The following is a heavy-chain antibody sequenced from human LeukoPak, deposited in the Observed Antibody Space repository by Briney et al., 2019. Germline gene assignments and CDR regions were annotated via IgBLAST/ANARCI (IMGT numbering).Heavy chain of an antibody. CDR1: GDSVSNNIIA. CDR2: TLYRSKWYN. Sequence: SQTLPLTCAISGDSVSNNIIAWNWIRQSPSRGLEWLGRTLYRSKWYNDYAVSVKSRITINPDTFKNQFSLQLNFVTPEDTAVYYCAREVAGTYAFDYWGQGTLVTVSS. V-gene: IGHV6-1*01. J-gene: IGHJ4*02. D-gene: IGHD6-19*01. CDR3: AREVAGTYAFDY.